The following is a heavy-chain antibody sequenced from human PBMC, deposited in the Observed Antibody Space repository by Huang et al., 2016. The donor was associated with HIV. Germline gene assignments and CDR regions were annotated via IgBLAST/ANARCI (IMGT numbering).Heavy chain of an antibody. CDR3: ASQHIGAAATWF. D-gene: IGHD6-13*01. CDR2: VYKSGST. J-gene: IGHJ4*02. V-gene: IGHV4-39*01. Sequence: QLQLQESGPGQVKPSETLSLTCTVSGDFISITNYYWGWIRQSPGKGREWVGCVYKSGSTNYNPALKSRVTLSVETDRNKFSLRLNSVTAADTAVYYCASQHIGAAATWFWGRGTQVAVSS. CDR1: GDFISITNYY.